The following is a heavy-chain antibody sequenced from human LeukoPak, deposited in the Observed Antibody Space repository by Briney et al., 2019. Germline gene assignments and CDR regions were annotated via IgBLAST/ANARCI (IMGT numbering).Heavy chain of an antibody. CDR2: IYYSGST. CDR1: GGSISSSSYY. CDR3: ARIYPEYQLLFTSSEAFDP. Sequence: SETLSLTCTVSGGSISSSSYYWGWIRQPPGKGLEWIGSIYYSGSTYYNPSLKSRVTISVDTSKNQFSLKLSSVTAADTAVYYCARIYPEYQLLFTSSEAFDPWGQGTLVTVSS. J-gene: IGHJ5*02. V-gene: IGHV4-39*07. D-gene: IGHD2-2*01.